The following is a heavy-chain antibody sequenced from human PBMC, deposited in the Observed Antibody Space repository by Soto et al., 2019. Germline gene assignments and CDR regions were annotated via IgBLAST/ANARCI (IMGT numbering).Heavy chain of an antibody. V-gene: IGHV4-31*11. Sequence: SETLSLTCAVSGGSISSGGYYWSWIRQHPGKGLEWIGYIYYSGSTYYNPSLKSRGTISVDTSKNQFSLKLRSVTAADAAVYYGSRVKATMLLEHWGQGTLVTVSS. CDR2: IYYSGST. CDR3: SRVKATMLLEH. CDR1: GGSISSGGYY. D-gene: IGHD3-10*01. J-gene: IGHJ4*02.